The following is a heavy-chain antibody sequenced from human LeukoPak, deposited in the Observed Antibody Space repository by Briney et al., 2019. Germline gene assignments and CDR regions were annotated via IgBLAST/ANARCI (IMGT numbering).Heavy chain of an antibody. Sequence: GGSLRLSCAASGFTFSSYAMSWVRQAPGKGLEWVSAISGSGGSTYYADSVKGRFTIPRDNSKNTLYLQMNSLRAEDTAVYYCAKDLHLRSNFLAFDIWGQGTMVTVSS. CDR2: ISGSGGST. J-gene: IGHJ3*02. D-gene: IGHD3-3*01. CDR1: GFTFSSYA. V-gene: IGHV3-23*01. CDR3: AKDLHLRSNFLAFDI.